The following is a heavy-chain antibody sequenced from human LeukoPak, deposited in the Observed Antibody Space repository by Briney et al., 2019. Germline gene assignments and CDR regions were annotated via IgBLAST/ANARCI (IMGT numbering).Heavy chain of an antibody. D-gene: IGHD6-13*01. J-gene: IGHJ4*02. Sequence: ASVKVSCKASGYTFTSYAMHWVRQAPGQRLEWMGWINAGNGNTKYSQKFQGRVTITRDTSASTAYMELRSLRSDDTAVYYCARDTIAGPLIVDYWGQGTLVTVSS. CDR1: GYTFTSYA. CDR3: ARDTIAGPLIVDY. V-gene: IGHV1-3*01. CDR2: INAGNGNT.